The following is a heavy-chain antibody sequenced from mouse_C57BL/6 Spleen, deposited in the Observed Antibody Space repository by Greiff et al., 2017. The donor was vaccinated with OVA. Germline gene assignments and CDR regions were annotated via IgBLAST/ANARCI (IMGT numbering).Heavy chain of an antibody. CDR1: GFSLTSYG. V-gene: IGHV2-6*03. J-gene: IGHJ4*01. Sequence: VQRVESGPGLVAPSQSLSITCTVSGFSLTSYGVHWVRQPPGKGLEWLVVIWSDGSTTYNSALKSRLSISKDNSKSQVFLKMNSLQTDDTAMYYCAVAYYSNYDYYAMDYWGQGTSVTVSS. CDR2: IWSDGST. CDR3: AVAYYSNYDYYAMDY. D-gene: IGHD2-5*01.